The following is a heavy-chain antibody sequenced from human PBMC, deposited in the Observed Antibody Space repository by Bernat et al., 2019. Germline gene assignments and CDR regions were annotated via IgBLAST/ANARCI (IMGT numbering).Heavy chain of an antibody. CDR3: AKDHRGITIFGVVMPAMDV. D-gene: IGHD3-3*01. CDR1: GFTFSSYG. CDR2: IWYDGSNK. V-gene: IGHV3-33*06. Sequence: QVQLVESGGGVVQPGRSLRLSCAASGFTFSSYGMHWVRQAPGKGLEWVAVIWYDGSNKYYADSVKGRFTISRDNSKNTLYLQMNSLRAEDTAVYYCAKDHRGITIFGVVMPAMDVWGQGTTVTVSS. J-gene: IGHJ6*02.